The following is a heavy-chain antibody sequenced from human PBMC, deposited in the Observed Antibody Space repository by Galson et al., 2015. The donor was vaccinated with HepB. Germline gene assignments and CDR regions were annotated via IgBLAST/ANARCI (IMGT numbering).Heavy chain of an antibody. CDR1: GFTFSSYA. CDR3: AKLTPFGGAHGALDY. Sequence: LRLSCAASGFTFSSYAMSWVRQAPGKGLEWVSAISGSGGSTYYADSMKGRFTISRDNSKNTLYLQMNSLRAEDTAVYYCAKLTPFGGAHGALDYWDQGTLVTVSS. V-gene: IGHV3-23*01. D-gene: IGHD3-16*01. CDR2: ISGSGGST. J-gene: IGHJ4*02.